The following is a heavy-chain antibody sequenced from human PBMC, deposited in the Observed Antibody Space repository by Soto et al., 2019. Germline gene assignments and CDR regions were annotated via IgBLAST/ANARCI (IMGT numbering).Heavy chain of an antibody. CDR1: GGSISGGGFS. CDR2: ILHTGGT. J-gene: IGHJ4*02. V-gene: IGHV4-30-2*01. CDR3: ARLQFGEGFDY. D-gene: IGHD3-10*01. Sequence: LSLTCAVSGGSISGGGFSWSWIRQPPGKGLEWIGYILHTGGTQYNPSLKSRVSMSVDKSKNQFSLHLTSVTAADTAVYYCARLQFGEGFDYWGQGALVTVSS.